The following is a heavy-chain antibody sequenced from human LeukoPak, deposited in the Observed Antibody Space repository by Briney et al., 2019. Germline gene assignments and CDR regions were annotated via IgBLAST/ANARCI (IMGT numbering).Heavy chain of an antibody. CDR3: ARGRHEVTMIVVVMTAVSYYLDV. J-gene: IGHJ6*03. V-gene: IGHV4-34*01. CDR2: INPSGRI. CDR1: GGSFSGYY. Sequence: SETLSLTCAVYGGSFSGYYWTWIRQAPGKGLEWLGEINPSGRISSNPSLKSRLTISVDASKNQFSLNLRSLTAADTAVYYCARGRHEVTMIVVVMTAVSYYLDVWGKGTTVTVS. D-gene: IGHD3-22*01.